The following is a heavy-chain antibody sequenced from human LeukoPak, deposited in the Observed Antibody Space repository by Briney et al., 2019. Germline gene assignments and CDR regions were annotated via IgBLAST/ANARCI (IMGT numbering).Heavy chain of an antibody. Sequence: ASVKVSCKASGYTFTGYYMHWVRQAPGQGLEWMGWINPNSGGTNYAQKFQGRVTMTRDTSISTAYMELSRLRSEDTAVYYCARDRDDILTGYNWFDPWGQGTLVTVSS. CDR3: ARDRDDILTGYNWFDP. J-gene: IGHJ5*02. CDR2: INPNSGGT. D-gene: IGHD3-9*01. CDR1: GYTFTGYY. V-gene: IGHV1-2*02.